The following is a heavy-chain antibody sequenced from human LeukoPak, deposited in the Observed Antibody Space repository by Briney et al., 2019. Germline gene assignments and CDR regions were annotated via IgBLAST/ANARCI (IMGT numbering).Heavy chain of an antibody. Sequence: GASVKVSCRASGYTXSSYYFHWVRQAPGQGLEWMGWISAYNGNTNYAQELQGRVTMTTDTSTSAAYMELRSLRSDDTAVYYCARCPRAAAGEPWGQGTLVTVSS. D-gene: IGHD6-13*01. V-gene: IGHV1-18*04. J-gene: IGHJ5*02. CDR1: GYTXSSYY. CDR2: ISAYNGNT. CDR3: ARCPRAAAGEP.